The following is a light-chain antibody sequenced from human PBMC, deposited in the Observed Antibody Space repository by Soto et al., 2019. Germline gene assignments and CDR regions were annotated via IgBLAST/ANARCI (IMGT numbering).Light chain of an antibody. J-gene: IGLJ1*01. Sequence: QSAMAKPSSVSGSRGQSITISCTGNSNDIGAYNYVSWYQQHPGKAPKLMIYEVSNRPSAVSNRFSGSKSGNTASLTISGLQAEDEADYYCSSYTSTSTQVFRTWTNVTVL. CDR1: SNDIGAYNY. CDR2: EVS. V-gene: IGLV2-14*01. CDR3: SSYTSTSTQV.